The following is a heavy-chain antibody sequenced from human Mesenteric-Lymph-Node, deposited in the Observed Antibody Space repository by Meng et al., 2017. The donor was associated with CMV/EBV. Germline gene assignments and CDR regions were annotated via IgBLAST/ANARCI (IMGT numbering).Heavy chain of an antibody. V-gene: IGHV4-39*01. J-gene: IGHJ5*02. CDR1: GGSISRSSYY. CDR3: ARPHYYGSGSSPWFDP. D-gene: IGHD3-10*01. CDR2: IYYSGST. Sequence: QLQLQEWGPGLVKPSETLSLTCTVSGGSISRSSYYWGWIRQPPGKGLEWIGSIYYSGSTYYNPSLKSRVTISVDTSKNQFSLKLSSVTAADTAVYYCARPHYYGSGSSPWFDPWGQGTLVTVSS.